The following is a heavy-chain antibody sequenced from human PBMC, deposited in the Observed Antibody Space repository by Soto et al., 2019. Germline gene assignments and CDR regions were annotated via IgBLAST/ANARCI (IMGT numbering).Heavy chain of an antibody. CDR3: AKASSGGVWFGELLPHYYYYYGMDV. CDR2: ISGSGGST. J-gene: IGHJ6*02. V-gene: IGHV3-23*01. Sequence: EVQLLESGGGLVQPGGSLRLSCAASGFTFSSYAMSWVRQAPGKGLEWVSAISGSGGSTYYADSVKGRFTISRDNSKNTLYLQMNSLRAEDTAVYYCAKASSGGVWFGELLPHYYYYYGMDVWGQGTTVTVSS. D-gene: IGHD3-10*01. CDR1: GFTFSSYA.